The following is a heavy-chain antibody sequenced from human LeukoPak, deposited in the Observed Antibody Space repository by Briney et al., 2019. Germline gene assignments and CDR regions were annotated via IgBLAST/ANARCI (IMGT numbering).Heavy chain of an antibody. Sequence: PSETLSLTCAVYGESFSGYYWSWIRQPPGQGLEWIGEINDSGSTNYDPSLKSRVTISVDTSKNQFSLKLSSVTAADTAVYYCARGKDYDYVGGSYRSFDYWGQGSLVTVSS. J-gene: IGHJ4*02. CDR3: ARGKDYDYVGGSYRSFDY. V-gene: IGHV4-34*01. CDR2: INDSGST. CDR1: GESFSGYY. D-gene: IGHD3-16*02.